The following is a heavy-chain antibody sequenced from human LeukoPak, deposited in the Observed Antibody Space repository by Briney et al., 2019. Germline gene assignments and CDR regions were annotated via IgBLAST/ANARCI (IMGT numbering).Heavy chain of an antibody. J-gene: IGHJ3*01. CDR1: GGSISSYY. CDR2: IYYSGST. Sequence: SETLSLTCTVSGGSISSYYWSWIRQPPGKGLEWIGYIYYSGSTNYNPSLKSRVTISVDTSKNQFSLKLSSVTAAGTAVYYCARVPNDYGVWGQGTMVTVSS. V-gene: IGHV4-59*01. CDR3: ARVPNDYGV. D-gene: IGHD4-17*01.